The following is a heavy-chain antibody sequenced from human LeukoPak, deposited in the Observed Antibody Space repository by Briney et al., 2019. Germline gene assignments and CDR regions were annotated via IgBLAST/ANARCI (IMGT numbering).Heavy chain of an antibody. CDR3: ARGTAITAGIDF. J-gene: IGHJ4*02. Sequence: GGSLRLSCTASGFAFSTYWMFWVRQAPGKGLVWVSQINPEGASTTYGDPAKGRFTASRDNAKNALHLQMNSLRVDDTAVYYCARGTAITAGIDFWGQGTLVTVS. D-gene: IGHD6-19*01. V-gene: IGHV3-74*01. CDR1: GFAFSTYW. CDR2: INPEGAST.